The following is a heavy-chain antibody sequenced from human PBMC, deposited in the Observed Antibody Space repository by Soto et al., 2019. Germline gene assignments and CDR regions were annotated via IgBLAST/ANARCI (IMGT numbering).Heavy chain of an antibody. CDR2: INPHSGDT. Sequence: QVQLVQSGAEVKKPGASVKVYCTASGYTFTGYYLHWVRQAPGQGLEWMGWINPHSGDTNYAQKFQDRVTMTRDTSISTAYLELNRLRSDDTAVYYCTRENNSWVKWFDPWGQGTLVTVSS. CDR1: GYTFTGYY. CDR3: TRENNSWVKWFDP. V-gene: IGHV1-2*02. J-gene: IGHJ5*02. D-gene: IGHD6-13*01.